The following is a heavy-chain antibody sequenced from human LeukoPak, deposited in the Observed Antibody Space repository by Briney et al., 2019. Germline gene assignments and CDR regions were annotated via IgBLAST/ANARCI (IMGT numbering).Heavy chain of an antibody. D-gene: IGHD4-11*01. CDR3: VRDSSYSHFDY. J-gene: IGHJ4*02. Sequence: GGSLRLSCVASGFTFSTYTMNWVRQSSGKGLGWVSTISSSGALHYADSVKGRFTISRDSAKNSLYLQMNSLRAEDTALYYCVRDSSYSHFDYWGQGTLVTVSS. CDR1: GFTFSTYT. V-gene: IGHV3-48*01. CDR2: TISSSGAL.